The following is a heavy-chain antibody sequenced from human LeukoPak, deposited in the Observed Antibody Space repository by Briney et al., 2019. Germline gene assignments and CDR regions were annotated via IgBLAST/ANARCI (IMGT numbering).Heavy chain of an antibody. CDR2: INPNSGGT. V-gene: IGHV1-2*02. D-gene: IGHD3-22*01. J-gene: IGHJ4*02. Sequence: ASVRVSCKASGYTFTGYYMHWVRQAPGQGLEWMGWINPNSGGTNYAQKFQGRVTMTRDTSTSTAYMELSRLRSEDTAGYYCARDDSSRYYPTAYDYWGQGPLVTVSS. CDR1: GYTFTGYY. CDR3: ARDDSSRYYPTAYDY.